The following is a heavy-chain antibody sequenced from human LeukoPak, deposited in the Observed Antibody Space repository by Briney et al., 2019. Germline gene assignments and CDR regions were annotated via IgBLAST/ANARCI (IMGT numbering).Heavy chain of an antibody. CDR3: ARHSGYYGSGSSPNWFDP. CDR2: IYYSGST. V-gene: IGHV4-59*08. J-gene: IGHJ5*02. D-gene: IGHD3-10*01. Sequence: SETLSLTCTVSGGSISSYYWSWIRQPPGKGLEWIGYIYYSGSTNYNPSLKSRVTISVDTSKNQFSLKLSSVTAADTAVYCCARHSGYYGSGSSPNWFDPWGQGTLVTVSS. CDR1: GGSISSYY.